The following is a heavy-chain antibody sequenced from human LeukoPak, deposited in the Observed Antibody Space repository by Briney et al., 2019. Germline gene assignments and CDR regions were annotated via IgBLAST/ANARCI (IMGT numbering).Heavy chain of an antibody. Sequence: GGSLRLSCAGSGCNFSDKYMSWVRQAPGKGLEGVALIYSGETTLYSDSVNGRFTISRDNAKNSLYLQMNSLRAEDTALYHCARGARLENWFDPWGQGTLVTVSS. CDR3: ARGARLENWFDP. V-gene: IGHV3-53*01. CDR1: GCNFSDKY. CDR2: IYSGETT. J-gene: IGHJ5*02. D-gene: IGHD6-6*01.